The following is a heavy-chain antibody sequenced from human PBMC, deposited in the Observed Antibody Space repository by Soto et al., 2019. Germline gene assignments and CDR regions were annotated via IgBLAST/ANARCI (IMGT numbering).Heavy chain of an antibody. V-gene: IGHV5-51*01. CDR1: GYSFTSYW. Sequence: GESLKISCKGSGYSFTSYWIGWVRQMPGKGLEWMGIIYPGDSDTRYSPSFQGQVTISADKSISTAYLQWSSLKASDTAMYYCARRGYSYGYYYYYYRDVWGKGTTVTVS. D-gene: IGHD5-18*01. CDR3: ARRGYSYGYYYYYYRDV. J-gene: IGHJ6*03. CDR2: IYPGDSDT.